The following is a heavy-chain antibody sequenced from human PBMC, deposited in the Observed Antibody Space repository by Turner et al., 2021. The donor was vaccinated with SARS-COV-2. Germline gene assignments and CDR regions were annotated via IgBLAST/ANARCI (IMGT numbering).Heavy chain of an antibody. D-gene: IGHD3-3*01. J-gene: IGHJ6*02. V-gene: IGHV3-21*01. CDR1: GFTFSSYS. CDR2: ISSTSSYI. CDR3: AREDDFWSGYHHYGMYV. Sequence: EVQLVESGGGLVKPGGSLRLSCAASGFTFSSYSMNWVRQAPGKGLEWVSSISSTSSYIYYADSVKGRFTISRDNAKNSLYLQMNSLRAEDTAVYYCAREDDFWSGYHHYGMYVWGQGTTVTVSS.